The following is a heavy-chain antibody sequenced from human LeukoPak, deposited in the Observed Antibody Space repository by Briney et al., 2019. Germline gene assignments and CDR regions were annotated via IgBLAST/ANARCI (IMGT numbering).Heavy chain of an antibody. V-gene: IGHV3-48*04. Sequence: GGSLRLSCAASGFTFSSYSMNWVRQAPGKGLERVSYISSSGSTIYYADSVKGRFTISRDNAKNSLYLQMNSLRAEDTAVYYCARDREGYYYDSSGYFVFDYWGQGTLVTVSS. CDR2: ISSSGSTI. J-gene: IGHJ4*02. D-gene: IGHD3-22*01. CDR3: ARDREGYYYDSSGYFVFDY. CDR1: GFTFSSYS.